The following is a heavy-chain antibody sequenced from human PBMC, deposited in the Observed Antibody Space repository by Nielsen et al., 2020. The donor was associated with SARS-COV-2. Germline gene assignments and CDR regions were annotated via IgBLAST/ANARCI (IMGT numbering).Heavy chain of an antibody. Sequence: ASVKVSCKASGYTFTDYYIHWVRQAPGQGLEWMGRINPYSGGTNYAQKFQGTVTMTRDASISTVYMELTSDDTAVYYCARPTTFGGAGDDDAFDIWGQGTMVTMSS. J-gene: IGHJ3*02. CDR3: ARPTTFGGAGDDDAFDI. D-gene: IGHD3-16*01. CDR1: GYTFTDYY. CDR2: INPYSGGT. V-gene: IGHV1-2*06.